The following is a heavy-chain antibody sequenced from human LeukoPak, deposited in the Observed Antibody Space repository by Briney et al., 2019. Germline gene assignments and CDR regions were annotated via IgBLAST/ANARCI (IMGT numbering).Heavy chain of an antibody. CDR3: AGDLHGVDFDI. J-gene: IGHJ3*02. Sequence: CSVKVSCKASGYTFTYRYLHWVRQAPGQALEWMGWITPFNGNTNYAQKFQDRVTITRDRSMSTAYMELSSLRSEDTAMYYCAGDLHGVDFDIWGQGTMVTVSS. D-gene: IGHD3-10*01. V-gene: IGHV1-45*02. CDR2: ITPFNGNT. CDR1: GYTFTYRY.